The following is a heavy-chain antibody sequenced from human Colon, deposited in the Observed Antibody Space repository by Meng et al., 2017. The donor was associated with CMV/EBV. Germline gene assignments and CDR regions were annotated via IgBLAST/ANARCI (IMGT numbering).Heavy chain of an antibody. CDR3: ASRAGDYFDY. CDR1: GDTVMTSG. Sequence: ASVKVSCKASGDTVMTSGINWVRLSPGQGLEWMGWMNPNSGNTAYAQKFQGRITMTRDTSMNTAYMELSSLGSDDAAVYYCASRAGDYFDYWGQGTLVTVSS. J-gene: IGHJ4*02. V-gene: IGHV1-8*01. CDR2: MNPNSGNT. D-gene: IGHD6-19*01.